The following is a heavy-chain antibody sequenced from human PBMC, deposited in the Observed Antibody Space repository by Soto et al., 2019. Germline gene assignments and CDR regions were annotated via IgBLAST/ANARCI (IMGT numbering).Heavy chain of an antibody. CDR2: LHHGGST. D-gene: IGHD5-12*01. V-gene: IGHV4-4*02. CDR3: TKNSAYALDY. J-gene: IGHJ4*02. Sequence: SETLSLTCDVSRYSINNNNWWSWVRQPPGGGLEWIGELHHGGSTNYNPSLESRATFSVDVSKNQFFLKLSSVTAADTAVYYCTKNSAYALDYWGQGTLVTRLL. CDR1: RYSINNNNW.